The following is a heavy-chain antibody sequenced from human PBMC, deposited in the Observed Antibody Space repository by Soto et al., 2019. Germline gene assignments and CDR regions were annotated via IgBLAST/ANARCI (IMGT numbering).Heavy chain of an antibody. Sequence: PSETLSLTCAVYGGSFSGYYWTWIRQPPGTGLEWIGEINHSGSTNYNPSLKSRVTISVDTSKNQFSLKLTSVTAADTAVYYCARSQAHYGSGSYFFYYYGIDVWGQGTTVTVSS. J-gene: IGHJ6*02. D-gene: IGHD3-10*01. CDR3: ARSQAHYGSGSYFFYYYGIDV. CDR2: INHSGST. V-gene: IGHV4-34*01. CDR1: GGSFSGYY.